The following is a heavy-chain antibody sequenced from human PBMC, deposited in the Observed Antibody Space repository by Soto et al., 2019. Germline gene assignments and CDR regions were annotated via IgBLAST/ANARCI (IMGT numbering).Heavy chain of an antibody. CDR1: GYSLTSGYH. D-gene: IGHD2-2*01. CDR3: AKWGSSKYGMDV. V-gene: IGHV4-38-2*01. CDR2: IYYSGST. J-gene: IGHJ6*02. Sequence: ETLSLTCGVSGYSLTSGYHWGWIRQPPGKGLEWIGSIYYSGSTYYNPSLKSRVTISVDTSKNQFSLKLSSVTAADTAVYYCAKWGSSKYGMDVWSQGTTVTVSS.